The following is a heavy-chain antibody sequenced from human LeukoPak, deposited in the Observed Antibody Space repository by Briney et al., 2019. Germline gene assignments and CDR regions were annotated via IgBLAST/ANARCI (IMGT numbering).Heavy chain of an antibody. D-gene: IGHD6-19*01. CDR3: ARYRDMDSSGWYHGGRFDY. CDR2: ISYDGSNK. V-gene: IGHV3-30*04. CDR1: GFTFSSYA. Sequence: GGSLRLSCAASGFTFSSYAMHWVRQAPGKGLEWVAVISYDGSNKYYADSVKGRFTISRDNSKNTLYLQMNSLRAEDTAVYYCARYRDMDSSGWYHGGRFDYWGQGTLVTVSS. J-gene: IGHJ4*02.